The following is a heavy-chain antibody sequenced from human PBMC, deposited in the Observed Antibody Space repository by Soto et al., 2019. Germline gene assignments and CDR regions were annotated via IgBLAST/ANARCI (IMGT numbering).Heavy chain of an antibody. CDR3: ANPLGAARAAAGLYFDY. J-gene: IGHJ4*02. CDR2: ISGSGGST. D-gene: IGHD6-13*01. CDR1: GFTFSSYA. V-gene: IGHV3-23*01. Sequence: QPGGSLRLSCAASGFTFSSYAMSWVRQAPGKGLEWVSAISGSGGSTYYADSVKGRFTISRDNSKNTLYLQMNSLRAEDTAVYYCANPLGAARAAAGLYFDYWGQGTLVTVSS.